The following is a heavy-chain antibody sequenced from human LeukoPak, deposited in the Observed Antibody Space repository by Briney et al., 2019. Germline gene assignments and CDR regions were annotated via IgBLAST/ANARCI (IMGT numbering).Heavy chain of an antibody. J-gene: IGHJ4*02. Sequence: SETLSLTCTVSGGSISSYYWSWIRQPPGKGLEWIGYIYYSGSTNYNPSLKSRVTISVDTSKNQFSLKLSSVTAADTAVYYCARDMRLWCGAPGFDYWGQGTLVTVSS. CDR3: ARDMRLWCGAPGFDY. CDR1: GGSISSYY. CDR2: IYYSGST. V-gene: IGHV4-59*01. D-gene: IGHD3-10*01.